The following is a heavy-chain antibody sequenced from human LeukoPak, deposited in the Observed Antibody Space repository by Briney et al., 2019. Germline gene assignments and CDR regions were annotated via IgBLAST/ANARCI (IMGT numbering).Heavy chain of an antibody. Sequence: SGGSLRLSCAASGFTFSSYGMHWVRQAPGKGLEWVAVIWSDGSNKYYADSVKGRFTISRDNSKNTLYLQMNSLRAEDTAVYYCAREQCAFEYSSSCALDIWGQGTMVTVSS. J-gene: IGHJ3*02. D-gene: IGHD6-6*01. CDR3: AREQCAFEYSSSCALDI. V-gene: IGHV3-33*01. CDR1: GFTFSSYG. CDR2: IWSDGSNK.